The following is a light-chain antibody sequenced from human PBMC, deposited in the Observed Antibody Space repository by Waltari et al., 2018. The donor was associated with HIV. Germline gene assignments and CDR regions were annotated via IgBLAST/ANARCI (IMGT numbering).Light chain of an antibody. CDR3: QVWDASTAV. CDR1: NIGRKT. V-gene: IGLV3-9*01. J-gene: IGLJ1*01. CDR2: SDN. Sequence: GQTARITCGGNNIGRKTVYWYQQRPGLAHLLVIYSDNKRPSGTPERCSGSNSENMATLTSSGARDEDEGDYYCQVWDASTAVFGTGTKFTV.